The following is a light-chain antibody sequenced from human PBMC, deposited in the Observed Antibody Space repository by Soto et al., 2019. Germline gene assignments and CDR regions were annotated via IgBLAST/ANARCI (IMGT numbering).Light chain of an antibody. CDR3: GTWDSSLSAVV. CDR2: DNN. CDR1: SSNIGNNY. J-gene: IGLJ2*01. Sequence: QSVLTQPPSVSAAPGQKVTISCSGSSSNIGNNYVSWYQQLPGTATKLLRYDNNKRPSGIPDRFSGSKSGTSATLGITGLQTGDEADYYCGTWDSSLSAVVFGGGTKLTVL. V-gene: IGLV1-51*01.